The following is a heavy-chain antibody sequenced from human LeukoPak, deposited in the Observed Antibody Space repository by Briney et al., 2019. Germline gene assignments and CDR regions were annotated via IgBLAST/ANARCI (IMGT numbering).Heavy chain of an antibody. CDR3: ARVLRGGTYYFDY. J-gene: IGHJ4*02. V-gene: IGHV4-39*01. CDR2: IFYSGTT. CDR1: GGSISSSSYY. D-gene: IGHD2-15*01. Sequence: PSETLSLTCTVSGGSISSSSYYWGWIRPPPGKGLEWVGNIFYSGTTYYNPSLKSRVTISVDRSTNQFSLKMRSVTAADTAVYYCARVLRGGTYYFDYWGQGTLVTVSS.